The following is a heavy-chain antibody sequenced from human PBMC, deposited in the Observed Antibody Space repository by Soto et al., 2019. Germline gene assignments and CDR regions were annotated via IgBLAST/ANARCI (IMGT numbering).Heavy chain of an antibody. V-gene: IGHV4-59*01. CDR1: GGSISSYY. Sequence: QVQLQESGPGLVKPSETLSLTCTVSGGSISSYYWSWIRQPPGKGLEWIGYIYYSGSTNYNPSLKSRVTISVDTSKNQFSLKLSSVTAADTAVYYCARVNYYDSSGYYRIPYYYGMDVWGQGTTVTVSS. CDR2: IYYSGST. J-gene: IGHJ6*02. D-gene: IGHD3-22*01. CDR3: ARVNYYDSSGYYRIPYYYGMDV.